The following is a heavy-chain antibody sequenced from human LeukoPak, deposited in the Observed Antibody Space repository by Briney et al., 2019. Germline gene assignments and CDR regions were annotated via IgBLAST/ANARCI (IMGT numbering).Heavy chain of an antibody. CDR3: AKGQEKQQVLRYFDL. D-gene: IGHD2-8*01. Sequence: SVTLSLNCAVYGGCFNGYYWMWIPHPPGQGLEGMGEINHSGSPNYTPSLKSRVTITVDTSKNQFYLELSCVTAADTAVYYCAKGQEKQQVLRYFDLWGRGTLVTVSS. CDR2: INHSGSP. V-gene: IGHV4-34*01. J-gene: IGHJ2*01. CDR1: GGCFNGYY.